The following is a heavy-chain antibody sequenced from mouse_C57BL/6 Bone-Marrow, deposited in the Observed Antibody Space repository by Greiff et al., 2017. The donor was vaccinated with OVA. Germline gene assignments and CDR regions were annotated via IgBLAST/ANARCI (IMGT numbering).Heavy chain of an antibody. CDR1: GFTFNTYA. CDR2: IRRKSSNYAT. Sequence: EVQLVESGGGLVQPKGSLKLSCAASGFTFNTYAMHWVRQAPGKGLEWVARIRRKSSNYATYYADSVKDRFTISRDDSQSMLYLQMNNLKTEDTAMYYCVRDEGLAYWGQGTLVTVSA. V-gene: IGHV10-3*01. J-gene: IGHJ3*01. D-gene: IGHD3-3*01. CDR3: VRDEGLAY.